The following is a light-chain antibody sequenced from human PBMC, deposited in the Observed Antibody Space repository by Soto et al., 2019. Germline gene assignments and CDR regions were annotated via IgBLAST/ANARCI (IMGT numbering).Light chain of an antibody. CDR2: GAS. Sequence: GMTPTPATMSVSPERRDTLSCSASQDIRSSLAWYQQKPGQAPRLLIYGASIRATGVPATFSGSGSGTEFTLSISSLQSEHLGVYYCQQDSSWPLTFGGGTKVDIK. V-gene: IGKV3-15*01. CDR3: QQDSSWPLT. CDR1: QDIRSS. J-gene: IGKJ4*01.